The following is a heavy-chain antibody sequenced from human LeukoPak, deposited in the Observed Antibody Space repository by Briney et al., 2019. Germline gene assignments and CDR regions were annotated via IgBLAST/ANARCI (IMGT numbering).Heavy chain of an antibody. V-gene: IGHV4-38-2*01. D-gene: IGHD3-3*01. Sequence: SETLSLTCAVSGYSLSSGYYWGWIRQPPGKGLEWIGSIYHSGSTYYNPSLKIRVTISVDTSKNQFSLKLSSVTAADTAVYYCARHSGPYYDFWSGYYRDYYYYYYMDVWGKGTTVTVSS. CDR3: ARHSGPYYDFWSGYYRDYYYYYYMDV. CDR1: GYSLSSGYY. CDR2: IYHSGST. J-gene: IGHJ6*03.